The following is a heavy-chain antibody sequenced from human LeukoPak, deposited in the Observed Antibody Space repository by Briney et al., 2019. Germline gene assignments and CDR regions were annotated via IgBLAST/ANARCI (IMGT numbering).Heavy chain of an antibody. V-gene: IGHV4-39*07. J-gene: IGHJ4*02. CDR2: INHSGST. Sequence: SETLSLTCTVSGGSISSGRYYWSWIRQPPGKGLEWIGEINHSGSTNYNPSLKSRVTISVDTSKNQFSLKLSSVTAADTAVYYCARFARGYSYGNDYWGQGTLVTVSS. CDR3: ARFARGYSYGNDY. D-gene: IGHD5-18*01. CDR1: GGSISSGRYY.